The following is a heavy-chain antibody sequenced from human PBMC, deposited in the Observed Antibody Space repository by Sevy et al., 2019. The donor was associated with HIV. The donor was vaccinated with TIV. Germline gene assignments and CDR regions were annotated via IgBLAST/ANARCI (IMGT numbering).Heavy chain of an antibody. V-gene: IGHV4-38-2*01. CDR3: AREGRQLPVI. Sequence: SETLSLTCAVSGYSISSGYYWGWIRQSPGKGLEWIGSMFHSRNTYYNPSLKGRVTISLDTSKNQFSLKLSSVTAADMAVYYCAREGRQLPVIWGQGTTVTVSS. CDR2: MFHSRNT. J-gene: IGHJ6*02. CDR1: GYSISSGYY. D-gene: IGHD1-1*01.